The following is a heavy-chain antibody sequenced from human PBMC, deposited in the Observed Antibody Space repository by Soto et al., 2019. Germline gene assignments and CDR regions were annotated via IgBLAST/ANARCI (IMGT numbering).Heavy chain of an antibody. J-gene: IGHJ6*02. D-gene: IGHD3-3*01. CDR3: ARDPYDFWSGYPQYYYYGMDV. CDR2: IWYDGSNK. V-gene: IGHV3-33*01. CDR1: GFTFSSYG. Sequence: ESGGGVVQPGRSLRLSCAASGFTFSSYGMHWVRQAPGKGLEWVAVIWYDGSNKYYADSVKGRFTISRDNSKNTLYLQMNSLRAEDTAVYYCARDPYDFWSGYPQYYYYGMDVWGQGTTVTVSS.